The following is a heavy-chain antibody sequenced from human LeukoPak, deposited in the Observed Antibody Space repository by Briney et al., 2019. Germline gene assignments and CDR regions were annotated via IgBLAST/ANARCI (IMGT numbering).Heavy chain of an antibody. CDR2: ISGSGGST. V-gene: IGHV3-23*01. J-gene: IGHJ4*02. Sequence: KPGGSLRLSCAASGFTFSSYAMSWVRQAPGKGLEWVSAISGSGGSTYYADSVKGRFTISRDNSKNTLYLQMNSLRAEDTAVYYCVKQDWSMATPFDYWGQGTLVTVSS. D-gene: IGHD5-12*01. CDR3: VKQDWSMATPFDY. CDR1: GFTFSSYA.